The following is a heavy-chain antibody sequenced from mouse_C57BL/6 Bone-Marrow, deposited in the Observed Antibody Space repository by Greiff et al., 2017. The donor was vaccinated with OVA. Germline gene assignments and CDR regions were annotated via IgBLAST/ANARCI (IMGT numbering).Heavy chain of an antibody. CDR2: IHPNSGST. CDR3: ASRNYDYDGVPFDY. Sequence: QVQLQQPGAELVKPGASVKLSCKASGYTFTSYWMHWVKQRPGQGLEWIGMIHPNSGSTNYNEKFKSKATLTVDKSSSTAYMQLSSLTSEDSAVYYSASRNYDYDGVPFDYWGQGTTLTVSS. J-gene: IGHJ2*01. V-gene: IGHV1-64*01. CDR1: GYTFTSYW. D-gene: IGHD2-4*01.